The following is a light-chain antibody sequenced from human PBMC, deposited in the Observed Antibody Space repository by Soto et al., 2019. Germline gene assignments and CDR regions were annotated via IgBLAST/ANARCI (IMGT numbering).Light chain of an antibody. CDR3: CSYAGSYTFI. CDR2: EAN. V-gene: IGLV2-23*01. CDR1: SSDVGSFNL. J-gene: IGLJ2*01. Sequence: QSVLTQPASVSGSPGQSITISCTGTSSDVGSFNLVSWYQQHPGQAPKLMIYEANNRPSWISNRFSGSKSGNTASLTISGLQAEDEADYSCCSYAGSYTFIFGGGTQLTVL.